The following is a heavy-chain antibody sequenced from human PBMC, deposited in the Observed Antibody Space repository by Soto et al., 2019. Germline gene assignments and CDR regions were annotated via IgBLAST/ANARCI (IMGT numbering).Heavy chain of an antibody. J-gene: IGHJ4*02. V-gene: IGHV1-8*02. CDR3: ARNLYNTGSFDH. CDR2: MTPISGDT. Sequence: QVQLVQSGAEVKKPGASVKVSCKASGYTFTNYDINWVRQATGQGLEWVGWMTPISGDTGYAQNFQGRVTMTRDTPRSKAYLELSSLTSEDTAVYYCARNLYNTGSFDHWGQGTLVTVSS. D-gene: IGHD3-10*01. CDR1: GYTFTNYD.